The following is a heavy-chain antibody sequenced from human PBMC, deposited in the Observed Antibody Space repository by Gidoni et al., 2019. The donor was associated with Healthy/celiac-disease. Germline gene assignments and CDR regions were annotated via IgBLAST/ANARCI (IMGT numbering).Heavy chain of an antibody. J-gene: IGHJ6*02. Sequence: QMQLVQSGPEVKKPGTSVKVSCKASGFTFTSSAMQWVRQARGQRLEWIGWIVVGSGNTNYAQKFQERVTITRDMSTSTAYMELSSLRSEDTAVYYCAGLSGSLPPYYYYGMDVWGQGTTVTVSS. CDR3: AGLSGSLPPYYYYGMDV. V-gene: IGHV1-58*02. CDR1: GFTFTSSA. D-gene: IGHD1-26*01. CDR2: IVVGSGNT.